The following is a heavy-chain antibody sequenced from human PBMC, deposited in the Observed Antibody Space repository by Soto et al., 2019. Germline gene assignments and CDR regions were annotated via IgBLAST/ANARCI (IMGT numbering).Heavy chain of an antibody. CDR2: ITSSGGRT. V-gene: IGHV3-23*01. CDR3: AKDTRYADYVRWFDS. CDR1: GFTFSSYA. D-gene: IGHD4-17*01. J-gene: IGHJ5*01. Sequence: EVHLLESGGGLVQPGVSLRLSCTASGFTFSSYAMTWVRQAPGRGLEGVSGITSSGGRTYYADSVKGLFTISRDNSKSTLYLQMTSLRAEDTAVYYCAKDTRYADYVRWFDSWGQGTLVTVS.